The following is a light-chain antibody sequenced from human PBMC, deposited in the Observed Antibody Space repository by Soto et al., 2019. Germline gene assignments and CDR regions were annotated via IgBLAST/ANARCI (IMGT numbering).Light chain of an antibody. CDR1: QSVRSSS. Sequence: EIVLTQSPGTLSLSTGERATLSCRAIQSVRSSSLAWYQQKPGQAPRLLIYGASSRATGIPDRFSGSGSGTGFTLTISRLEPEDFAVYYCQQYGSSPPLTFGGGTKVDIK. CDR2: GAS. J-gene: IGKJ4*01. V-gene: IGKV3-20*01. CDR3: QQYGSSPPLT.